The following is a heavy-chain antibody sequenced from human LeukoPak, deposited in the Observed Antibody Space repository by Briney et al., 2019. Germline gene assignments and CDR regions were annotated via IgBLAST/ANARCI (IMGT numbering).Heavy chain of an antibody. V-gene: IGHV4-59*12. Sequence: SDTLSLTCTVSCGSISGYYWSWIRQPPGKGPEWIGYIYYSGSTNYNPSLKSRVTISVDTSKSQFSLKMNSVTAADTAVYYCARVGPIVATIDDAFDIWGQGTMVTVSS. CDR2: IYYSGST. CDR1: CGSISGYY. D-gene: IGHD5-12*01. CDR3: ARVGPIVATIDDAFDI. J-gene: IGHJ3*02.